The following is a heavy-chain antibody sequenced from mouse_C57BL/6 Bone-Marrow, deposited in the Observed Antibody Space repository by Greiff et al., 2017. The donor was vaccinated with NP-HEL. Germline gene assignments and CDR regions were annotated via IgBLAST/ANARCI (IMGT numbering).Heavy chain of an antibody. Sequence: EVQGVESGGDLVKPGGSLKLSCAASGFTFSSYGMSWVRQTPDKRLEWVATISSGGSYTYYPDSVKGRFTISRDNAKNTLYLQMSSLKSEDTARYYCARTYVQAWFAYWGQGTLVTVSA. J-gene: IGHJ3*01. CDR2: ISSGGSYT. CDR1: GFTFSSYG. V-gene: IGHV5-6*01. D-gene: IGHD5-1*01. CDR3: ARTYVQAWFAY.